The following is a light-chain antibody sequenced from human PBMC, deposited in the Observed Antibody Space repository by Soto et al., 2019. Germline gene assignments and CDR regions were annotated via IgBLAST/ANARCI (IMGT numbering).Light chain of an antibody. Sequence: QSALAQPASVSGSPGQSITIFCTGTSRDVGSYNYVSWYQQHPGRAPKLMIYDVTNRPSGVSNRFSGSKSGSTASLTISGLQAEDEADYFCTSYTTTSTYVFGTGTKLTVL. CDR1: SRDVGSYNY. CDR2: DVT. V-gene: IGLV2-14*03. J-gene: IGLJ1*01. CDR3: TSYTTTSTYV.